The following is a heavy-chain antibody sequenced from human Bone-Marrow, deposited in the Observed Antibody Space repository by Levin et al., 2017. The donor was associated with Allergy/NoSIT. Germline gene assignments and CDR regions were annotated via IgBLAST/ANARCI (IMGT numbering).Heavy chain of an antibody. CDR1: GYTFSSYD. V-gene: IGHV1-18*01. Sequence: GASVKVSCKASGYTFSSYDISWVRQAPGQGLEWMGWINVYSGNTYYAQKFQGRVTVTTDTSTSTAYMELRSLRSDDTAVYYCARDPKSRTTIFGEALNPFDYWGQGTLVTVSS. CDR2: INVYSGNT. J-gene: IGHJ4*02. CDR3: ARDPKSRTTIFGEALNPFDY. D-gene: IGHD3-3*01.